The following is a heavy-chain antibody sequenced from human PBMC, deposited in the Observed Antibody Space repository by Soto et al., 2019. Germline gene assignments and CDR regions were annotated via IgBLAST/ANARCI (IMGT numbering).Heavy chain of an antibody. CDR2: IDSSGEK. D-gene: IGHD6-19*01. J-gene: IGHJ5*02. CDR3: ARRHLAVAVSPWFDP. V-gene: IGHV2-26*01. CDR1: GLSITDSEMG. Sequence: QVTLKESGPVLVKPTETLTLRCTVSGLSITDSEMGVSWIRQPQGQPLEWLAHIDSSGEKSYRTFLKSRLAISKDTSKSQIVLTMTNMDPADTATYYCARRHLAVAVSPWFDPLGQGIPVTVSS.